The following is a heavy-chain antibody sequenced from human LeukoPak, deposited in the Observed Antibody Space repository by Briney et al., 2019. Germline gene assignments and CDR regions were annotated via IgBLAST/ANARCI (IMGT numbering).Heavy chain of an antibody. CDR3: ATDRGWRTSGYYLYYFEY. Sequence: GGSLRLSCAASGFTFSDYYMSWIRQAPGKGLEWVASIKHDGSEKYYVDSVRGRFTISRDNTMNSLYLQMSSLRAEDTAVYYCATDRGWRTSGYYLYYFEYWGQGTLVTYSS. CDR1: GFTFSDYY. V-gene: IGHV3-7*01. J-gene: IGHJ4*02. CDR2: IKHDGSEK. D-gene: IGHD3-3*01.